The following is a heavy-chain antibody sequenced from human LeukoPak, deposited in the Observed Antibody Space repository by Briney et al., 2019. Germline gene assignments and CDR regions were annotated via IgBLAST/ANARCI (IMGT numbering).Heavy chain of an antibody. J-gene: IGHJ4*01. CDR2: IKADGTGK. V-gene: IGHV3-7*01. Sequence: PGRSLRLSCVASGFTFSSSWMTWVRQAPGMGLERVANIKADGTGKYYVDSVRGRFSISRGNAKNSLYLKLNSLRAEDTGVYFCARDRGWQQFDYWGQGTLVTVSS. D-gene: IGHD5-24*01. CDR3: ARDRGWQQFDY. CDR1: GFTFSSSW.